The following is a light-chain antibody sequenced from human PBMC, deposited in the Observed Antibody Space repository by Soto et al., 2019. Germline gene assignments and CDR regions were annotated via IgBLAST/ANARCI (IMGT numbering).Light chain of an antibody. J-gene: IGLJ1*01. Sequence: QSALTQPASVSGSPGQSITISCTGTSSDVGGYDYVSWYQQLPGKAPKLMIYDVNNRPSGVSNRFSGSKSGNTASLTISGLQAEAEADYYCSSYTGTSTFVFGGGTKVTVL. CDR3: SSYTGTSTFV. CDR2: DVN. CDR1: SSDVGGYDY. V-gene: IGLV2-14*01.